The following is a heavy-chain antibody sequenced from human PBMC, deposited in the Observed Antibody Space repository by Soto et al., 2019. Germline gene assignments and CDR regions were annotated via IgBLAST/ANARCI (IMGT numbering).Heavy chain of an antibody. J-gene: IGHJ3*02. D-gene: IGHD6-19*01. V-gene: IGHV3-53*04. Sequence: VQLVESGGGLVQPGGSLRLSCAASGFTVSSNYMSWVRQAPGKGLEWVSVIFTGGSTYYADSVKGRFTISRHSSMNTVYLQMESLRAEDTAVYYCARDRQSSGWLDAFDIWGQGTMVTVSS. CDR3: ARDRQSSGWLDAFDI. CDR1: GFTVSSNY. CDR2: IFTGGST.